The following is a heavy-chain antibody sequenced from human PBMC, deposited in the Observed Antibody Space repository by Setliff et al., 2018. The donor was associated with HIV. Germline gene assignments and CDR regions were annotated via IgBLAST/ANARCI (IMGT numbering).Heavy chain of an antibody. CDR3: ARGNIDYWTGYYSRSGYFYYMDV. V-gene: IGHV4-31*01. CDR1: GGSISGNYY. D-gene: IGHD3-3*01. J-gene: IGHJ6*03. CDR2: FYYRGTT. Sequence: SETLSLTCTVTGGSISGNYYWTWIRQHPGKGLEWIGYFYYRGTTYYTPSLKSLVTISVDSSKNQFSLKLTSVTAADTAVYYCARGNIDYWTGYYSRSGYFYYMDVWGRGTTVTVS.